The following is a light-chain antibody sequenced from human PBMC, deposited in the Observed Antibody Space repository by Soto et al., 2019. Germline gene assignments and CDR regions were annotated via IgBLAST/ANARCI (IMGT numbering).Light chain of an antibody. CDR2: IAS. CDR1: QGISNY. Sequence: IQLTQSPSSLSASIGDRVTITCRASQGISNYLAWYQQKPGKAPKLLIYIASTLQGGVPSRFSGSGSGTDFSLTISSLQPEDVATYYCQQYDNLPPFGGGTKVEIK. CDR3: QQYDNLPP. J-gene: IGKJ4*01. V-gene: IGKV1-9*01.